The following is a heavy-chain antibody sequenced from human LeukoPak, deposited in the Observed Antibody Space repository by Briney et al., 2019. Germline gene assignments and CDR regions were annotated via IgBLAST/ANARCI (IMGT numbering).Heavy chain of an antibody. Sequence: GGSLRLSCAASGLTFSSYAMSWVRQAPGKGLEWVSAISGSGGSTYYADSVKGRFTISRDNSKNTLYLQMNSLRAEDTAVYYCILGYDSSGYYYVLQYYWGQGTLVTVSS. CDR3: ILGYDSSGYYYVLQYY. CDR2: ISGSGGST. D-gene: IGHD3-22*01. V-gene: IGHV3-23*01. J-gene: IGHJ4*02. CDR1: GLTFSSYA.